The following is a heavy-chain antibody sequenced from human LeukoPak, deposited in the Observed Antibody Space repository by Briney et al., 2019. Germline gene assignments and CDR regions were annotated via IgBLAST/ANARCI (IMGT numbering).Heavy chain of an antibody. CDR1: GGTFSSYA. V-gene: IGHV1-69*05. CDR3: ALGAVAGNFDY. D-gene: IGHD6-19*01. Sequence: SVKVSCKASGGTFSSYAISWVRQAPGQGLEWMGGIIPIFGTANYAQKLQGRVTMTTDTSTSTAYMELRSLRSDDTAVYYCALGAVAGNFDYWGQGTLVTVSS. J-gene: IGHJ4*02. CDR2: IIPIFGTA.